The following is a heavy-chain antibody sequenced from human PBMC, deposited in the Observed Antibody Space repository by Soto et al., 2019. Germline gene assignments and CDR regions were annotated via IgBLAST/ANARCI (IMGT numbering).Heavy chain of an antibody. CDR2: VRIKGDNYAT. CDR1: GATLSGSP. CDR3: TTSVTTDFPVGC. V-gene: IGHV3-73*01. D-gene: IGHD4-17*01. J-gene: IGHJ4*02. Sequence: GGSLRLSCAASGATLSGSPMHWVRQAPGKGLEWVGRVRIKGDNYATAYGASVKGRFSISRDDSKNMAYLQMNNLKPEDTAVYYCTTSVTTDFPVGCWGQGTLVTVSS.